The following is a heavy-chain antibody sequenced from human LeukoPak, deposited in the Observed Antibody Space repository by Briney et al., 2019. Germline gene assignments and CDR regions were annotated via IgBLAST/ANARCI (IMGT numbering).Heavy chain of an antibody. D-gene: IGHD2/OR15-2a*01. CDR2: MNPNSGNT. CDR1: GYTFSSYD. CDR3: ARDRNNWFDP. J-gene: IGHJ5*02. V-gene: IGHV1-8*03. Sequence: ASVKVSCKASGYTFSSYDINWVRQATGQGLEWMGWMNPNSGNTGYAQKFQGRVTITRDTSISTAYMELSSVTAADTAVYYCARDRNNWFDPWGQGTLVTVSS.